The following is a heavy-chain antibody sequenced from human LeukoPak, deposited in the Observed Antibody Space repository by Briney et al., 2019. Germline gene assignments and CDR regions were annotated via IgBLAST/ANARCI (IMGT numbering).Heavy chain of an antibody. Sequence: GESLKISCKGSGYSFTSYWISWVRQMPGKGLEWMGRIDPSDSYTNYSPSFQGHVTISADKSISTAYLQWSSLKASDTAMYYCARRGTCYYDSSGQKAYYFDYWGQGTLVTVSS. D-gene: IGHD3-22*01. CDR1: GYSFTSYW. CDR3: ARRGTCYYDSSGQKAYYFDY. V-gene: IGHV5-10-1*01. J-gene: IGHJ4*02. CDR2: IDPSDSYT.